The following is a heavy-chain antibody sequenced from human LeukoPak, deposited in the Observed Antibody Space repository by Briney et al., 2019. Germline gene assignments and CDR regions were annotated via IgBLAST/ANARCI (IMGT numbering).Heavy chain of an antibody. D-gene: IGHD3-10*01. CDR1: GGSISSYY. Sequence: SETLSLTCTVSGGSISSYYWSWIRQPAGKGLEWIGRIFSSGSTNYNPSLKSRITMSVDTSKNQFSLKLSSVTAADTAVYYCAREKAEGSGSYSWFDPWGQGTLVTVSS. V-gene: IGHV4-4*07. CDR2: IFSSGST. CDR3: AREKAEGSGSYSWFDP. J-gene: IGHJ5*02.